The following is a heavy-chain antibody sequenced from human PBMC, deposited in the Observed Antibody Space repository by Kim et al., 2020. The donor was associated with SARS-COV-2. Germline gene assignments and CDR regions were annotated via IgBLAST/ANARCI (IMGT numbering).Heavy chain of an antibody. D-gene: IGHD6-19*01. V-gene: IGHV3-49*04. CDR3: IRARRMAVAGVRYYFDY. CDR2: IRSKAYTGTT. Sequence: GGSLRLSCTGSGFTFGDYAMTWVRQAPGKGPEWVGFIRSKAYTGTTDYAASVKGRFAISRDDSKSIAYLQMNSLKNEDTAVYFCIRARRMAVAGVRYYFDYWGQGTLVTVSS. J-gene: IGHJ4*02. CDR1: GFTFGDYA.